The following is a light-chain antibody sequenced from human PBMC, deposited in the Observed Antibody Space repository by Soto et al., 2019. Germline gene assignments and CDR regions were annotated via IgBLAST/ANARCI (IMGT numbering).Light chain of an antibody. CDR2: ANS. V-gene: IGLV1-40*01. CDR3: QSYESSSLSGFV. Sequence: QSSLREPPSVSGAPGQRLTISCTGSSSNSGADYDVHWYQQLPGTAPKLLIYANSNRPSGVPDRFSGSKSGISDSLAITGLQADDEADYYSQSYESSSLSGFVFGSGTKVTVL. CDR1: SSNSGADYD. J-gene: IGLJ1*01.